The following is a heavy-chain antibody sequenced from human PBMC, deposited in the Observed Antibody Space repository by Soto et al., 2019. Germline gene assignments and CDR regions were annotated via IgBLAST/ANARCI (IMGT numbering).Heavy chain of an antibody. J-gene: IGHJ4*02. CDR3: AREAVAGSYEAALYYFDY. CDR1: GGTFSSYA. D-gene: IGHD1-26*01. CDR2: IIPIFGTA. Sequence: SVKVSCKASGGTFSSYAISWVRQAPGQGLEWMGGIIPIFGTANYAQKFQGRVTITADESTSTAYMELSSLRSEDTAVYYCAREAVAGSYEAALYYFDYWGQGTLVTVSS. V-gene: IGHV1-69*13.